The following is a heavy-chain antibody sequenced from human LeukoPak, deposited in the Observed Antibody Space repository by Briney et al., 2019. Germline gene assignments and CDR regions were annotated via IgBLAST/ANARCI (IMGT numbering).Heavy chain of an antibody. CDR2: IRFDGSNK. CDR3: ASAGYLNDAFDI. D-gene: IGHD5-12*01. V-gene: IGHV3-30*02. J-gene: IGHJ3*02. Sequence: PGGSLRLSCAASGLSFSSYDMHWVRQAPGKGLEWVTLIRFDGSNKYYADSVKGRFTISRDNSKNTLYLQMNSLRAEDTAVYYCASAGYLNDAFDIWGQGTMVTVSS. CDR1: GLSFSSYD.